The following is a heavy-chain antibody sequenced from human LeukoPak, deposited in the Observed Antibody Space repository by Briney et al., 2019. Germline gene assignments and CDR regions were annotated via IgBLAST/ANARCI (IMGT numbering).Heavy chain of an antibody. D-gene: IGHD6-6*01. CDR3: ARFPVGAARLTPYYYYGMDV. Sequence: ASVKVSCKASGYTFTGYYMHWVRQAPGQGLEWMGRINPNSGGTNYAQKFQGRFTMTRDTSLSTTYLELSRLRSEDTAVYYCARFPVGAARLTPYYYYGMDVWGQGTTVTVSS. CDR1: GYTFTGYY. J-gene: IGHJ6*02. V-gene: IGHV1-2*06. CDR2: INPNSGGT.